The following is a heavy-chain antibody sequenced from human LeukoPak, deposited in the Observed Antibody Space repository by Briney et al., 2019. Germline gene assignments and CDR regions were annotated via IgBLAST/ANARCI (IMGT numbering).Heavy chain of an antibody. CDR2: VFYSGNT. CDR1: DGSISSSSYY. D-gene: IGHD1-26*01. CDR3: ARLVGATDHFDY. V-gene: IGHV4-39*01. J-gene: IGHJ4*02. Sequence: SETLSLTCTVSDGSISSSSYYWGWIRQSPGKGLEWIGSVFYSGNTFYNPSLKSRVAIFVDTSQSLFSLKLSSVTPADTAVYYCARLVGATDHFDYWGQGTLVTVSS.